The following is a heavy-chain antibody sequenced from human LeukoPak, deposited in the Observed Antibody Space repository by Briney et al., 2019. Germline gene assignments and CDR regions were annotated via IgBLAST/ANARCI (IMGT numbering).Heavy chain of an antibody. D-gene: IGHD1-26*01. V-gene: IGHV1-2*02. CDR3: ARDIAGATKGGWFDT. CDR2: INPNSGGT. CDR1: GYTFTGYY. J-gene: IGHJ5*02. Sequence: ASVKVSCKASGYTFTGYYMHWVRQAPGQGLEGMGWINPNSGGTGYAQKFQGRVTMTRNTSISTAYMELSSLRSEDTALYYCARDIAGATKGGWFDTWGQGTPVTVSS.